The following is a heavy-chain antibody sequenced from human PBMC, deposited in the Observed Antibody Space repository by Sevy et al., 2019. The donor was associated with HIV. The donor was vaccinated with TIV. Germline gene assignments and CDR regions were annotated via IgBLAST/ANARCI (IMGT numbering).Heavy chain of an antibody. CDR3: ANESVVAAAGPDYYYNGMDV. Sequence: GGSLRLSCAASGFTFSSYGMHWVRQAPGKGLEWVALISHDGLNKHYVDSVKGRFTISRDNSKNTLYLQMNSLRHEDTAVYHCANESVVAAAGPDYYYNGMDVWGQGTTVTVSS. V-gene: IGHV3-30*18. CDR2: ISHDGLNK. CDR1: GFTFSSYG. J-gene: IGHJ6*02. D-gene: IGHD6-13*01.